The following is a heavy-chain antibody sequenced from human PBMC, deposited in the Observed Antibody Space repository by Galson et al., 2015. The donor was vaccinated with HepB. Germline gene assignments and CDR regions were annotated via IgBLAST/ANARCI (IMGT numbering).Heavy chain of an antibody. CDR3: AKESDDFDLWSHYFVY. CDR2: IRGSGYTT. Sequence: SLRLSCAASAFTFSNYGMTWVRQAPGKGLEWVSTIRGSGYTTYYADSVKGRFTISRDNSKNTMYMQMNNLRAEDTAVYFCAKESDDFDLWSHYFVYWGQGILVPVSS. D-gene: IGHD3-3*01. V-gene: IGHV3-23*01. J-gene: IGHJ4*02. CDR1: AFTFSNYG.